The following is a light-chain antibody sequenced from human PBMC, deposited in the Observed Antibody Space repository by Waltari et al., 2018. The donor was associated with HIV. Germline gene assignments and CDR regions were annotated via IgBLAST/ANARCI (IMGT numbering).Light chain of an antibody. CDR1: QSVSSY. CDR2: AAS. Sequence: EIVLTQSPATLSLSPGERATLSCRASQSVSSYLAWYQQKPGQAPRLLIYAASNRATVIPARFSGSGSGTDFTLTISSLEPEDFAVYYCHQRSIWPLTFGGGTKVEIK. V-gene: IGKV3-11*01. CDR3: HQRSIWPLT. J-gene: IGKJ4*01.